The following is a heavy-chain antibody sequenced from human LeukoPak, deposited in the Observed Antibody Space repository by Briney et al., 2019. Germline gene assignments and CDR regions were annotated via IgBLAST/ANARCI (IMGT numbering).Heavy chain of an antibody. CDR1: GFTFSSYG. V-gene: IGHV3-30*18. D-gene: IGHD2-2*01. CDR3: AKGKSGYCSSTSCSLGMDV. Sequence: GRSLRLSCAASGFTFSSYGMHWVRQAPGKGLEWVAVISYDGSNKYYADSVKGRFTISRDNSKNTLYLQMNSLRAEDTAVYYCAKGKSGYCSSTSCSLGMDVWGKGTTVTVSS. J-gene: IGHJ6*04. CDR2: ISYDGSNK.